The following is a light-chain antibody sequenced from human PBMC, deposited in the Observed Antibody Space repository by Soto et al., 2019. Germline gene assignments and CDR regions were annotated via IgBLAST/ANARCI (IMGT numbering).Light chain of an antibody. CDR1: QSVSSN. Sequence: DIVLTQPPGTLSLCPGERATRSCRASQSVSSNHLAWYQQKPGQAPRLLIYGASTRATGIPARFSGSGFETEFTLTISSLQSEDFAVYYCQQYNNWPPITFGQGTRLEIK. J-gene: IGKJ5*01. V-gene: IGKV3-15*01. CDR2: GAS. CDR3: QQYNNWPPIT.